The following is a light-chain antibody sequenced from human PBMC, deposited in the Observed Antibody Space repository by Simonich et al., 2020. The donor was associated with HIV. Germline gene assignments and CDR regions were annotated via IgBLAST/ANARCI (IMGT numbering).Light chain of an antibody. CDR2: DTA. J-gene: IGLJ2*01. CDR1: TGAVTGGHY. CDR3: LLSYSGVVV. V-gene: IGLV7-46*01. Sequence: QAVVPQEPSLTLSPGGTVALTCGSSTGAVTGGHYPYWFQQKPGQAPRTLIYDTANKRSWTPARFSGSRRGGKAALTLSGARPEDDADYYCLLSYSGVVVFGGGTKLTVL.